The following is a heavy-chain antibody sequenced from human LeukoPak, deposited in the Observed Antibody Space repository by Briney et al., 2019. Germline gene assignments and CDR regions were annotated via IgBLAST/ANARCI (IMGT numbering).Heavy chain of an antibody. J-gene: IGHJ5*02. Sequence: PSETLSLTCTVSGGSISSYYWSWIRQPPGKGLEWIGYIYTSGSTNYNPSLKSRVTISVDTSKNQFPLKLSSVTAADTAEYYCARHSPFASGSFNWFDPWGQGTLVTVSS. D-gene: IGHD1-26*01. CDR1: GGSISSYY. V-gene: IGHV4-4*09. CDR2: IYTSGST. CDR3: ARHSPFASGSFNWFDP.